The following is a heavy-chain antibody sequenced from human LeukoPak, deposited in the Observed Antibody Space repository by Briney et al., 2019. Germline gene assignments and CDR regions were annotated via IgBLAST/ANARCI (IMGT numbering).Heavy chain of an antibody. Sequence: SETLSLTCAVYGGSFSGYYWSWIRQPPGKGLEWIGEINHSGSTNYNPSLKSRVTISVDASKNQFSLKLSSVTAADTAVYYCARSAVFGVVITYFDYWGQGTLVTVSS. V-gene: IGHV4-34*01. CDR1: GGSFSGYY. J-gene: IGHJ4*02. D-gene: IGHD3-3*01. CDR3: ARSAVFGVVITYFDY. CDR2: INHSGST.